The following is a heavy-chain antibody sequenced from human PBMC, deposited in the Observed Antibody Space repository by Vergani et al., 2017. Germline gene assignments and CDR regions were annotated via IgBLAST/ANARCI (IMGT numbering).Heavy chain of an antibody. CDR2: IYYSGST. Sequence: QVQLQESGPGLVKPSETLSLTCTVSGGSISSYYWSWIRQPPGKGLEWIGYIYYSGSTNYNPSLKSRVTISVDTSKNQFSLKLSSVTAADTAVYYCAGDLRGSSHSSGWYNWFDPWGQGTLVTVSS. V-gene: IGHV4-59*01. CDR1: GGSISSYY. CDR3: AGDLRGSSHSSGWYNWFDP. D-gene: IGHD6-19*01. J-gene: IGHJ5*02.